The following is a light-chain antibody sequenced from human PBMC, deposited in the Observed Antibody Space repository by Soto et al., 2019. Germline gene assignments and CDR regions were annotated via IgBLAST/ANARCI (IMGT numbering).Light chain of an antibody. Sequence: QSVLTQPPSVSGAPGQRVTTSCTGSSSNIGTTYHVHWYQQFPGGAPKLLIYGNTNRPSGVPDRFSGSKSGTSASLAITGLQAEDEADYYCQSYDSRLSGWVFSGGTKLTVL. CDR2: GNT. CDR3: QSYDSRLSGWV. V-gene: IGLV1-40*01. J-gene: IGLJ3*02. CDR1: SSNIGTTYH.